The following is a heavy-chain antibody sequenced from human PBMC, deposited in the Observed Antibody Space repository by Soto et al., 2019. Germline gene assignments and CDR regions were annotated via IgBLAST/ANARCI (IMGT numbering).Heavy chain of an antibody. Sequence: ASVKVSCKASGYTFTGYYMHWVRQAPGQGLEWMGWINPNSGGTNYAQKFQGWVTMTRDTSISTAYMELSRLRSDDTAVYYCARWSGDYYYGMDVWGQGTTVTV. CDR3: ARWSGDYYYGMDV. J-gene: IGHJ6*02. V-gene: IGHV1-2*04. CDR1: GYTFTGYY. CDR2: INPNSGGT. D-gene: IGHD3-10*01.